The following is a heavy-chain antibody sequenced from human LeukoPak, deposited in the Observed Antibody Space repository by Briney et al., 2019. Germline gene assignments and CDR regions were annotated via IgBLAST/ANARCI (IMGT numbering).Heavy chain of an antibody. CDR3: ARLASSGWSHCDY. J-gene: IGHJ4*02. CDR2: IYYSGST. Sequence: SETLSLTCTVPGGSISGYYWSWIRQPPGKGPEWIGYIYYSGSTNYNPSLKSRVTISVDTSKNQFSLKMNSVTAADMAVYYCARLASSGWSHCDYWGQGTLVTVSS. V-gene: IGHV4-59*08. CDR1: GGSISGYY. D-gene: IGHD6-19*01.